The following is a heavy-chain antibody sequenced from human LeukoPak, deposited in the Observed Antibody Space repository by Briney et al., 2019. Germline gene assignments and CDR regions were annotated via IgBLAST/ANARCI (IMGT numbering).Heavy chain of an antibody. D-gene: IGHD3-22*01. J-gene: IGHJ3*02. CDR3: AHRLNSGLRFFYDSSGQVFDI. CDR1: GFSLSTSGVG. V-gene: IGHV2-5*01. CDR2: IYWNDDK. Sequence: SGPTLVNPPQTLTLTCTFSGFSLSTSGVGVGWIRQPPGKALEWLALIYWNDDKRYSPSLKSRLTITKDTSKNQVVLTMTNMDPVDTATYYCAHRLNSGLRFFYDSSGQVFDIWGQGTMVTVSS.